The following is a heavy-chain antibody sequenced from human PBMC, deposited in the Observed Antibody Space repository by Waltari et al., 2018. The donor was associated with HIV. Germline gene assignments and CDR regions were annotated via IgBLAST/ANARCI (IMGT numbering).Heavy chain of an antibody. CDR3: ARDSVLYGTYSHCMDV. V-gene: IGHV4-31*03. CDR1: GGSVSSDSHY. CDR2: IYYSGST. D-gene: IGHD4-17*01. J-gene: IGHJ6*02. Sequence: QVQLQESGPGLVKPSQTLSLTCTVSGGSVSSDSHYWSWIRQHPGKGLEWIGYIYYSGSTYYNPSLKSRVIISIDPSQNTFSLELTSVTAADTAVYYCARDSVLYGTYSHCMDVWGQGTTVTVSS.